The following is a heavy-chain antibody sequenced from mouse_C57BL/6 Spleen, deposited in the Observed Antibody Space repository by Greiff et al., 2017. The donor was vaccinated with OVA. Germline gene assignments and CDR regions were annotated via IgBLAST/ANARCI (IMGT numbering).Heavy chain of an antibody. V-gene: IGHV1-52*01. CDR2: IDPSDSET. J-gene: IGHJ2*01. CDR3: ARSDYDGYDY. D-gene: IGHD2-3*01. Sequence: QVHVKQPGAELVRPGSSVKLSCKASGYTFTSYWMHWVKQRPIQGLEWIGNIDPSDSETHYNQKFKDKATLTVDKSSSTAYMQLSSLTSEDSAVYYCARSDYDGYDYWGQGTTLTVSS. CDR1: GYTFTSYW.